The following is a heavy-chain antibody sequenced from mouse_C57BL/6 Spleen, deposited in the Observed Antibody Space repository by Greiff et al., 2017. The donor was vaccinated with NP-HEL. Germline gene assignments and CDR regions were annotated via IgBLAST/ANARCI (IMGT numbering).Heavy chain of an antibody. CDR3: ARTDYGFAY. Sequence: EVQLQQSGPGLVKPSQSLSLTCSVTGYSITSGYYWNWIRQFPGNKLEWMGYISYDGSNNYNPSLKNRISITRDTSKNQFFLKLNSVTTEDTATYYCARTDYGFAYWGQGTLVTVSA. J-gene: IGHJ3*01. V-gene: IGHV3-6*01. CDR2: ISYDGSN. CDR1: GYSITSGYY. D-gene: IGHD1-1*01.